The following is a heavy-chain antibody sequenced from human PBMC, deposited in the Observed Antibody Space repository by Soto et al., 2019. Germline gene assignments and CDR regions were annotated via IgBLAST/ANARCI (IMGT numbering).Heavy chain of an antibody. D-gene: IGHD3-3*01. CDR2: ISWNSGSI. V-gene: IGHV3-9*01. J-gene: IGHJ4*02. Sequence: EVQLVESGGGLVQPGRSLRLSCAASGFTFDDYAMHWVRQAPGKGLEWVSGISWNSGSIGYADSVKGRFTISRDNAKNSLYLQMNSLRAEDTALYYCAKDSSLWRDGYNRFDYWGQGTLVTVSS. CDR3: AKDSSLWRDGYNRFDY. CDR1: GFTFDDYA.